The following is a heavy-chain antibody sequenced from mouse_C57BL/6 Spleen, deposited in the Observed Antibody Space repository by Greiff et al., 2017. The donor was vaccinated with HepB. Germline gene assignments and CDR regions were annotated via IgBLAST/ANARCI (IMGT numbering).Heavy chain of an antibody. CDR2: ISSGGDYI. Sequence: EVKLVESGEGLVKPGGSLKLSCAASGFTFSSYAMSWVRQTPEKRLEWVAYISSGGDYIYYADTVKGRFTISRDNARNTLYLQMSSLKSEDTAMYYCTRENYYGSSYGYLDVWGTGTTVTVSS. J-gene: IGHJ1*03. CDR1: GFTFSSYA. D-gene: IGHD1-1*01. V-gene: IGHV5-9-1*02. CDR3: TRENYYGSSYGYLDV.